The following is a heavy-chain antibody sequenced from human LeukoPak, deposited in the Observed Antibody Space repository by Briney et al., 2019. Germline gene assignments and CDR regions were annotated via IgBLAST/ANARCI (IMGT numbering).Heavy chain of an antibody. Sequence: PSETLSLTCTVSGASISSYYWSWIRQPAGKGLEWVGRIYTSGSTKYNPSLKRRVTISVDTSKNQFSLKLSSVTAADTAVYYCASFGVFQYLDYWGQGTLVTVSS. J-gene: IGHJ4*02. CDR3: ASFGVFQYLDY. D-gene: IGHD2-8*01. CDR2: IYTSGST. CDR1: GASISSYY. V-gene: IGHV4-4*07.